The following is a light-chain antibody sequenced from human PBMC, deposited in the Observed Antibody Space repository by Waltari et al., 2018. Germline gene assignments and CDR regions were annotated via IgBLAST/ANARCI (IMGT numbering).Light chain of an antibody. V-gene: IGKV1-39*01. Sequence: DIQMTQSPSSLSASVGDRVTITCRASQNISNYLIWYHQKPGKAPKFRMFGASSLQSGVPSRFSGSGSGTDFTLTISSLQPEDFATYYCQQSYSTPRTFGKGTKVEI. CDR1: QNISNY. J-gene: IGKJ1*01. CDR2: GAS. CDR3: QQSYSTPRT.